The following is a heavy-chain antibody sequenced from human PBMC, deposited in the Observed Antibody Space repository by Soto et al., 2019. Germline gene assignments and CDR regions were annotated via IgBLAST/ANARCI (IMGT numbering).Heavy chain of an antibody. CDR1: SGSISSSNW. CDR2: IYHSGRT. CDR3: ARDRYGSGSYYKNDAFDI. Sequence: QVQLQESGPGLVKPSGTLSLTCAVSSGSISSSNWWSWVRQPPGKGLEWIGEIYHSGRTNYHPSLKSRVTISVDKAKNRFSLKLSSVTAADTAVYYCARDRYGSGSYYKNDAFDIWGQGTMVTVSS. V-gene: IGHV4-4*02. D-gene: IGHD3-10*01. J-gene: IGHJ3*02.